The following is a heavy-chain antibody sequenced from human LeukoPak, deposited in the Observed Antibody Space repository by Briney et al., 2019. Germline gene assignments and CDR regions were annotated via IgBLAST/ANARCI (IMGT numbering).Heavy chain of an antibody. D-gene: IGHD5-18*01. CDR3: AGGEGSYGFH. Sequence: PSETLSLTCTVSGGSISSYYWSWIRQPPGKGLEWIGYIYYSGSTNYNPSLKSRVTISVDTSKNQFSLKLSSVTAADTAVYYCAGGEGSYGFHWGPGTLVTVSS. J-gene: IGHJ4*02. CDR1: GGSISSYY. CDR2: IYYSGST. V-gene: IGHV4-59*01.